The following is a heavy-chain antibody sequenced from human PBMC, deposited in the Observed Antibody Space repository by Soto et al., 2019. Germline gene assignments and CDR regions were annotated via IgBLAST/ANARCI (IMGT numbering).Heavy chain of an antibody. CDR1: GGSFSGYF. J-gene: IGHJ3*02. CDR3: ARVPMRVVADKIQDAFDI. V-gene: IGHV4-34*01. CDR2: VSHSGST. Sequence: SETLSLTCGVYGGSFSGYFWSWIRQPPGKGLEWIGEVSHSGSTNYNPSLKSRVTISEDTSKNQFSLRLNSVTAADTAAYYCARVPMRVVADKIQDAFDIWGQGTMVTVSS. D-gene: IGHD3-22*01.